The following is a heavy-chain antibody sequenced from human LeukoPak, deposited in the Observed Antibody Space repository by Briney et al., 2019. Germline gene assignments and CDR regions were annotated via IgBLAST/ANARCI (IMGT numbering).Heavy chain of an antibody. J-gene: IGHJ4*02. Sequence: GGSLRLSCAASGFTFSNYAKSWVRQAPGKGLEWVSAISGSGDSTYYADSVKGRFTISRDSSMETLYLQMNSLRAEDTATYFCAKRLSFGVAIGDFDYWGQGTLVTVSS. CDR2: ISGSGDST. CDR1: GFTFSNYA. V-gene: IGHV3-23*01. D-gene: IGHD3-3*01. CDR3: AKRLSFGVAIGDFDY.